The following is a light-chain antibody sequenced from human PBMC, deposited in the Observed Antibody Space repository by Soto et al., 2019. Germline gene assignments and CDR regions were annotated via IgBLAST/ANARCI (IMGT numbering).Light chain of an antibody. CDR2: GAS. J-gene: IGKJ4*01. Sequence: EIVLTQSPGTLSLSPGERATLSCRASQSITNNYLAWYQQKPGRAHRLLIYGASSRATGIPDRFSGSGSGTDFTLTIIRLEPEDFAMYYCQQYGYLVTFGGGTKVEIK. CDR1: QSITNNY. V-gene: IGKV3-20*01. CDR3: QQYGYLVT.